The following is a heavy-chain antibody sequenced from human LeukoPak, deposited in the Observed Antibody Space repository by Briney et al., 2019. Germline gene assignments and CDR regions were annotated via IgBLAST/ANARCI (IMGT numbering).Heavy chain of an antibody. D-gene: IGHD4-23*01. CDR2: IYYSGST. Sequence: PSETLSLTCTVSGGSINSYYWSWIRQPAGKGLEWIGRIYYSGSTNYNPSLKSRVSISVDTSKNQFSLKLPSVTAADPAVYYCERSGKARVVTMWGQGILVTVSS. CDR3: ERSGKARVVTM. CDR1: GGSINSYY. J-gene: IGHJ4*02. V-gene: IGHV4-4*07.